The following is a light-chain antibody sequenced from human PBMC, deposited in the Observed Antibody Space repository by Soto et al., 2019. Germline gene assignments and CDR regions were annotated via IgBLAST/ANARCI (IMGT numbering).Light chain of an antibody. CDR1: QSVSSD. J-gene: IGKJ1*01. CDR3: QQYGGSPRT. CDR2: GAS. Sequence: EVVLTQSPATLSVSPGEGVTLSCRASQSVSSDLAWYQQKPGQAPRLLIYGASTRATDIPARFSGSGSGTEFTLTISKLEPEDFAVYHCQQYGGSPRTFGQGTKVDIK. V-gene: IGKV3-15*01.